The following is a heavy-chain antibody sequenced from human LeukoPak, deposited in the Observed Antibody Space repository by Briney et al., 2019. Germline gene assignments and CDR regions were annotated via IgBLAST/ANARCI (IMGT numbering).Heavy chain of an antibody. CDR2: LYSGGYT. CDR3: VRASSTTAAGLFDY. CDR1: GFTVSSNL. V-gene: IGHV3-53*01. J-gene: IGHJ4*02. Sequence: GGSLRLSCAASGFTVSSNLMSWVGQAPGKGLEWVSVLYSGGYTVYADSVKGRFTISRDNSENTLHLQMNSLRADDTAVYYCVRASSTTAAGLFDYWGQGTLLTVSS. D-gene: IGHD6-13*01.